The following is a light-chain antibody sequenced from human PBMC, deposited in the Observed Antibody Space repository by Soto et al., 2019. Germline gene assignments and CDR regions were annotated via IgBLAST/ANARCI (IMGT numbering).Light chain of an antibody. CDR3: QQYGSSPWT. J-gene: IGKJ1*01. Sequence: EIVLTQSPGTLSLSPGERATLSCRASQSVSSSFLAWYQQKPVQAPRLLIYGASSRATGIPDRFSGSGSGTDFTLTISGLEPEDVAVYYCQQYGSSPWTFGQGTKVEIK. CDR2: GAS. CDR1: QSVSSSF. V-gene: IGKV3-20*01.